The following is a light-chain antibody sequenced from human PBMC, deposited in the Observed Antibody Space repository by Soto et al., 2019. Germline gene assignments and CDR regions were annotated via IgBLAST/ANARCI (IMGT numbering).Light chain of an antibody. J-gene: IGKJ1*01. CDR2: DAS. CDR1: QSVGRK. V-gene: IGKV3-15*01. Sequence: EIEMTQSTATLSVSPGERATLSCRSCQSVGRKLAWYQQKPGQAPRLLIYDASNRAMGVPTRFSGSGSGTEFTLNLRRLQSGDVAIYHCQQYDIWAPGTFGQGPKVEI. CDR3: QQYDIWAPGT.